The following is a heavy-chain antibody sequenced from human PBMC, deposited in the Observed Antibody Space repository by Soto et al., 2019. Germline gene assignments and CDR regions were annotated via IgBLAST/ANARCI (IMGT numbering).Heavy chain of an antibody. CDR1: GFTFSSYS. CDR3: ARYVLLWFGRPAAPY. CDR2: ISSSSSTI. Sequence: EVQLVESGGGLVQPGGSLRLSCAASGFTFSSYSMNWVRQAPGKGLEWVSYISSSSSTIYYADSVKGRFTISRENAKNSLYLQMYSLRAEDTAVYYCARYVLLWFGRPAAPYWGQGTLVTVSS. V-gene: IGHV3-48*01. J-gene: IGHJ4*02. D-gene: IGHD3-10*01.